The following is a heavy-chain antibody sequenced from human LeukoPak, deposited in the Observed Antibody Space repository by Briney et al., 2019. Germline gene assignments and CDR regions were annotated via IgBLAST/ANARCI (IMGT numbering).Heavy chain of an antibody. Sequence: SETLSLTCTVSGGSISSDHWNWIRQPPGKGLEWIGCIFYSGRTYYNPSLKSRVTISVDTSKNQFSLMLGSVTAADTAVFYCARQRGGYVDYWGQGTLVTVSS. CDR3: ARQRGGYVDY. J-gene: IGHJ4*02. CDR2: IFYSGRT. CDR1: GGSISSDH. D-gene: IGHD2-15*01. V-gene: IGHV4-59*08.